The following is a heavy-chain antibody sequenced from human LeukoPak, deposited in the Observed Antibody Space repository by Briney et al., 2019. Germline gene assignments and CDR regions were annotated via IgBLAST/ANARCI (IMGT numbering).Heavy chain of an antibody. J-gene: IGHJ5*02. Sequence: SETLSLTCTVSGGSISSGGYYWSWIRQHPGKGLEWIGYIYYSGSTYYNPSLKSRVTISVDTSKNQFSLKLSSVTAADTAVYYCARGMDIAVVTATPNWFDPWGQGTLVTVSS. D-gene: IGHD2-21*02. V-gene: IGHV4-31*03. CDR1: GGSISSGGYY. CDR2: IYYSGST. CDR3: ARGMDIAVVTATPNWFDP.